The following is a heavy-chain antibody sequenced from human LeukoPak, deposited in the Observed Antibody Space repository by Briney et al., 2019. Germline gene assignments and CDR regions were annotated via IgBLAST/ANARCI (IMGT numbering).Heavy chain of an antibody. CDR2: ISSSSSYI. D-gene: IGHD3-3*01. J-gene: IGHJ4*02. V-gene: IGHV3-21*01. CDR1: GFTFSSYS. Sequence: GGSLRLSSAASGFTFSSYSMNWVRQAPGKGLEWVSSISSSSSYIYYADSVKGRFTISRDNANNSLYLQMNSLRAEDTAVYYCARDRAGYYDFWSGYSQGYYFDYWGQGTLVTVSS. CDR3: ARDRAGYYDFWSGYSQGYYFDY.